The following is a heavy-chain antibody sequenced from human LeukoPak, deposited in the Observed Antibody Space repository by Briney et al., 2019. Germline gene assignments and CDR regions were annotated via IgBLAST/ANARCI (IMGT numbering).Heavy chain of an antibody. Sequence: GGSLRLSCAASGFTFSIYAMSWVRQAPGKGLEWVSAISGSGGSTYYAGSVKGRFTISRDNSKDTLSLQMNSLRAEDTAVYYCAKESPYCHGTDCRICYFDSWGQGILVTVSS. CDR3: AKESPYCHGTDCRICYFDS. V-gene: IGHV3-23*01. J-gene: IGHJ4*02. CDR2: ISGSGGST. D-gene: IGHD2-21*02. CDR1: GFTFSIYA.